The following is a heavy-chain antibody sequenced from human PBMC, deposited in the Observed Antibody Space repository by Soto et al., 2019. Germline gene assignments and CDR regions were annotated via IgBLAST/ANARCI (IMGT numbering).Heavy chain of an antibody. J-gene: IGHJ4*02. Sequence: SETLSLTCSVSGGSVSNTTYYWSWIRPPPGNKLEWIGYVYYSGTTNYNPSLKSRVTISVDLSKNQFSLRLSSVTTADTALYYCARTTAVPNTLRSRYFFDYWGQGTLVTVSS. CDR1: GGSVSNTTYY. CDR2: VYYSGTT. CDR3: ARTTAVPNTLRSRYFFDY. D-gene: IGHD4-17*01. V-gene: IGHV4-61*01.